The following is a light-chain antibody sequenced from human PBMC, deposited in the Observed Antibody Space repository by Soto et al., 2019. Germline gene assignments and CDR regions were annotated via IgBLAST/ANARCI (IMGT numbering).Light chain of an antibody. CDR2: DNN. CDR3: GTWDSSLSAVV. V-gene: IGLV1-51*01. J-gene: IGLJ2*01. CDR1: SSNIGNNY. Sequence: QSVLTQPPSVSAAPGQKVTISCSGISSNIGNNYVSWYQQFPGTAPKLLIYDNNKRPSGIPDRFSGSKSSTSATLAITGLQTGDEADYYCGTWDSSLSAVVFGGGTQLTVL.